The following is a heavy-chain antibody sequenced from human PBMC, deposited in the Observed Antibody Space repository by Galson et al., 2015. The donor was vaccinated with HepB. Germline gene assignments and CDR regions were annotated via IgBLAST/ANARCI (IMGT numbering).Heavy chain of an antibody. D-gene: IGHD4-11*01. CDR1: GGTFSSYA. J-gene: IGHJ6*02. CDR2: IIPIFGIA. V-gene: IGHV1-69*13. CDR3: ATFTVTAYYYYYGMDV. Sequence: SVKVSCKASGGTFSSYAISRVRQAPGQGLEWMGGIIPIFGIANYAQKFQGRVTITADESTSTAYMELSSLRSEDTAVYYCATFTVTAYYYYYGMDVWGQGTTVTVSS.